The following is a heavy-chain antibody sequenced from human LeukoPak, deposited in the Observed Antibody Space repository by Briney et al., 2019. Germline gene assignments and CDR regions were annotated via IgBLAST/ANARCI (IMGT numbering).Heavy chain of an antibody. V-gene: IGHV4-39*01. Sequence: SETLSLTCTVPGGSISSSSYYWGWIRQPPGKGLEWIGSIYYSGSTYYNPSLKSRVTISVDTSKNQFSLKLSSVSAADTAVYYCASRGDPGDYWGQGTLVTVSS. CDR2: IYYSGST. J-gene: IGHJ4*02. D-gene: IGHD2-21*02. CDR3: ASRGDPGDY. CDR1: GGSISSSSYY.